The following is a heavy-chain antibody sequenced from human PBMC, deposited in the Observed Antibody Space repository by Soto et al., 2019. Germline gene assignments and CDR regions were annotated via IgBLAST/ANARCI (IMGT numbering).Heavy chain of an antibody. J-gene: IGHJ4*02. CDR2: ISGSGSKT. CDR3: AKELTPRRAFEY. V-gene: IGHV3-23*01. CDR1: GFKFSSYA. Sequence: EVQLLDSGGPLGQPGGSLRHSCGASGFKFSSYAMSWVRQAPGKGLEWVSSISGSGSKTYYADSVKGRFTFSRDNSKNTLYLELNRLRVEDTAVYYCAKELTPRRAFEYVGQGTLVTVAS. D-gene: IGHD3-9*01.